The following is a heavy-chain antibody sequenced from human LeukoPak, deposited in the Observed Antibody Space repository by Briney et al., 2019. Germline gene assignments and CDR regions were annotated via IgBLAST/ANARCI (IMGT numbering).Heavy chain of an antibody. CDR1: GYTFTSYG. CDR3: ARDGDCSGGSCYSTGWFDP. Sequence: GASVKVSCKASGYTFTSYGISWVRQAPGQGLEWMGWISAYNGNTNYAQKLQGRVTMTTDTSTSTAYMELRGLRSDDTAVYYCARDGDCSGGSCYSTGWFDPWGQGTLVTVSS. D-gene: IGHD2-15*01. J-gene: IGHJ5*02. CDR2: ISAYNGNT. V-gene: IGHV1-18*04.